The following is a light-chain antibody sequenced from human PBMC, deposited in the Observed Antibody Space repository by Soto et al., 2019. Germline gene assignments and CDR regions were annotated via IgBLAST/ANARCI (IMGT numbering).Light chain of an antibody. CDR3: GSYAGSNNFLYV. CDR1: SSDVGGYNY. Sequence: QSVLTQPPSASGSPGQSVTISCTGTSSDVGGYNYVSWYQQHPGNAPKLIIYEVSKRPAGVPDRFSGSKSGNTASLTVSGLQADDEAAYYCGSYAGSNNFLYVFGKGTKVTVL. J-gene: IGLJ1*01. CDR2: EVS. V-gene: IGLV2-8*01.